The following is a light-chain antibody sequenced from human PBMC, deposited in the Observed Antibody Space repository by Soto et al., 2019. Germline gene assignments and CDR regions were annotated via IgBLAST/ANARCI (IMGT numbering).Light chain of an antibody. CDR3: QQYGSSPGT. Sequence: EIALTQSPGTLSLSPGERATLSCRASQSVTSNYLAWYQQKPGQAPRLLMFGASIRDTGIPDRFSGSGSGTEFTLTISRLEPEDFAVFYCQQYGSSPGTFGQGTKVEV. V-gene: IGKV3-20*01. J-gene: IGKJ1*01. CDR2: GAS. CDR1: QSVTSNY.